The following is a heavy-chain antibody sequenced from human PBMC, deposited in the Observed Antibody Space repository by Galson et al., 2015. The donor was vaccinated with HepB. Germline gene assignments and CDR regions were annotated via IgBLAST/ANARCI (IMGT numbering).Heavy chain of an antibody. CDR2: ISYDGSNK. Sequence: SLRLSCAASGFTFSSYAMHWVRQAPGKGLEWVAVISYDGSNKYYADSVKGRFTISRDNSKNTLYLQMNSLRAEDTAVYYCARDQTRYQLLYYFDYWGQGALVTVSS. J-gene: IGHJ4*02. CDR3: ARDQTRYQLLYYFDY. CDR1: GFTFSSYA. V-gene: IGHV3-30-3*01. D-gene: IGHD2-2*01.